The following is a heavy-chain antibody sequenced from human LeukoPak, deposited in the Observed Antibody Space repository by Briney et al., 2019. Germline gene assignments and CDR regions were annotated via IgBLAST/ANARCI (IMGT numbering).Heavy chain of an antibody. D-gene: IGHD4-23*01. CDR1: GFTFREFA. V-gene: IGHV3-74*01. CDR2: IASDGSST. CDR3: ARGRPHGNDY. J-gene: IGHJ4*02. Sequence: GGSLRLSCTSSGFTFREFAVSWFRQAPGKGLVWVSRIASDGSSTTYADSVKGRFSISRDNAKNTLYLQMNSLRVEDTAVYYCARGRPHGNDYWGQGTLVTVSS.